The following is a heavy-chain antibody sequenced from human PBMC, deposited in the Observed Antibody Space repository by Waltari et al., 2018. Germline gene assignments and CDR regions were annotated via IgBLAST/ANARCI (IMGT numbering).Heavy chain of an antibody. J-gene: IGHJ6*03. V-gene: IGHV4-34*01. CDR3: ARAPFGGYDYVGGTYRYFYYYMDV. D-gene: IGHD3-16*02. CDR1: GESFSGLY. CDR2: IYHDGRT. Sequence: QVRLQQWGTGLLKPSETLSLTCAVYGESFSGLYWSWIRQPPGKGLEWIGEIYHDGRTNCNPSLKGRVTMSVDTSKNQLSLNLRSVTAADTAVYYCARAPFGGYDYVGGTYRYFYYYMDVWGKGTTVAVSS.